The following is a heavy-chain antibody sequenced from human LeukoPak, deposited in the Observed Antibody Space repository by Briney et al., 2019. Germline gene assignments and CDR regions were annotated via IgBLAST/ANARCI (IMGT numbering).Heavy chain of an antibody. D-gene: IGHD6-25*01. CDR2: ISGSGGSH. J-gene: IGHJ3*02. CDR3: AKHRAARTAPDAFDI. V-gene: IGHV3-23*01. Sequence: GGSLRLSCAASGFTFNNYAMSWVRQAPGKGLEWVSSISGSGGSHYYADSVKGRFSISRDNSENTLYFQMNSLRAEDTAVYFCAKHRAARTAPDAFDIWGQGTTVTVS. CDR1: GFTFNNYA.